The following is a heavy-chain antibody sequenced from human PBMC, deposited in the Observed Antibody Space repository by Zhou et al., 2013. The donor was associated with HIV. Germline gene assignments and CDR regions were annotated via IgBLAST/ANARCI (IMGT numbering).Heavy chain of an antibody. D-gene: IGHD3-16*02. CDR3: ANXDLRLRLGSYRRYFDY. CDR1: GYTLTESS. Sequence: QVQLVQSGAEVKKPGASVKVSCKVSGYTLTESSIHWVRQAPGKGLEWMGGFDPEYGETIYAQKFQGRVTMTADTSTDTAYMELSSLRSEDTAVYYCANXDLRLRLGSYRRYFDYWGQGTLVTVSS. V-gene: IGHV1-24*01. CDR2: FDPEYGET. J-gene: IGHJ4*02.